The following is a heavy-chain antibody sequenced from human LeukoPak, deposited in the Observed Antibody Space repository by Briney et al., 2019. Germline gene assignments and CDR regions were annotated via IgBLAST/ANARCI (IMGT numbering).Heavy chain of an antibody. CDR1: GGSISSGSYY. Sequence: SQTLSLTCTVSGGSISSGSYYWRWIRQPAGKGLEWIVRISTSGSTNYNPSLKSRITISVDTSKNQFSLNLSSVTAVDTAVYYCARAASQAFDYWGQGTLVTVSS. J-gene: IGHJ4*02. CDR2: ISTSGST. V-gene: IGHV4-61*02. CDR3: ARAASQAFDY.